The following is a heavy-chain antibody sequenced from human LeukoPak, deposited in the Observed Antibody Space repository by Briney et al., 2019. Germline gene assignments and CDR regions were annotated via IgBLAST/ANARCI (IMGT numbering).Heavy chain of an antibody. CDR1: GGSISSYY. Sequence: PSETLSLTCTVSGGSISSYYWSWIRQPAGKGLEWIGRIYTSGSTNYNPPLKSRVTISVDTSKNQFSLKLSSVTAADTAVYYCARSRRDLGYCSSTSCYYYYYMDVWGKGTTVTVSS. J-gene: IGHJ6*03. CDR2: IYTSGST. CDR3: ARSRRDLGYCSSTSCYYYYYMDV. D-gene: IGHD2-2*01. V-gene: IGHV4-4*07.